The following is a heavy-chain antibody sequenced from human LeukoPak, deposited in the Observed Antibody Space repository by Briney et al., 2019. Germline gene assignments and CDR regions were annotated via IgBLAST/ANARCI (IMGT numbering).Heavy chain of an antibody. CDR3: ARRAAVATPWDAFDI. Sequence: SETLSLTRTVSGGSISSGGYYWSWIRQHPGRGLEWIGYIYYSGSTYYNPSLKSRVTISVDTSRNQFSLKLSSVTAADTAVYYCARRAAVATPWDAFDIWGQGTMVTVSS. V-gene: IGHV4-31*03. J-gene: IGHJ3*02. CDR1: GGSISSGGYY. CDR2: IYYSGST. D-gene: IGHD6-19*01.